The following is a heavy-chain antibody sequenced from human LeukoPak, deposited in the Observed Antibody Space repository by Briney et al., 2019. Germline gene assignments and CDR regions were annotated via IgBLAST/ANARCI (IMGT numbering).Heavy chain of an antibody. CDR2: MNPNSGNT. Sequence: GASVKVSCKASGYTFTSFDINWVRQATGQGLEWMGWMNPNSGNTGYAQKFQGRVTISVDTSKNQFSLKLSSVTAADTAVYYCARDAGYSSSWYASHWFDPWGQGTLVTVSS. J-gene: IGHJ5*02. CDR1: GYTFTSFD. V-gene: IGHV1-8*01. D-gene: IGHD6-13*01. CDR3: ARDAGYSSSWYASHWFDP.